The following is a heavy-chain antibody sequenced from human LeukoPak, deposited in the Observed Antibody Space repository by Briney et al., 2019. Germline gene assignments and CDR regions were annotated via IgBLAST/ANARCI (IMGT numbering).Heavy chain of an antibody. D-gene: IGHD6-13*01. Sequence: PSETLSLTCAVYGDSVGGYYWSWLRQPPGEGVEWVGEINHRGRNNYNRSLKSRVTIPVNTSKNQFSLKLSSVTAADTAVYYCARVLVYSSRRPYYFDYWGQGTLVTVSS. CDR2: INHRGRN. J-gene: IGHJ4*02. V-gene: IGHV4-34*01. CDR1: GDSVGGYY. CDR3: ARVLVYSSRRPYYFDY.